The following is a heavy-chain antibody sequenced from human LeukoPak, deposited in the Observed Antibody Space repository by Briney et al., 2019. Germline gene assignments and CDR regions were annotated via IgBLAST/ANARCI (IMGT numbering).Heavy chain of an antibody. Sequence: HAGGSLRLSCAASGLPLSLYWMNWVRQAPGKGLEWVANIKQDGSVKHYVDSVKGRFTISRDNAKNSLFLQMDSLTAEDTAMYFCAGHPYHDNNAYLNHWGQGTLVTVSS. CDR3: AGHPYHDNNAYLNH. D-gene: IGHD3-16*01. CDR1: GLPLSLYW. V-gene: IGHV3-7*01. J-gene: IGHJ4*02. CDR2: IKQDGSVK.